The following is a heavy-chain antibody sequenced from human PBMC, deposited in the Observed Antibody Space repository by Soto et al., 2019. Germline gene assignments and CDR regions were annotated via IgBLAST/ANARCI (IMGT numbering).Heavy chain of an antibody. J-gene: IGHJ5*02. D-gene: IGHD1-7*01. CDR3: ARDEALTGTTDWFDP. V-gene: IGHV3-7*01. CDR1: GFTFSSYW. Sequence: EVQLVESGGGLVQPGGCLRLSCAASGFTFSSYWMSWVRQAPGKGLEWVANIEQDGSEKYYVDSVKGRFTISRDNAKNSLYLQMNSLRAEDTAVYYCARDEALTGTTDWFDPWGQGTLVTVSS. CDR2: IEQDGSEK.